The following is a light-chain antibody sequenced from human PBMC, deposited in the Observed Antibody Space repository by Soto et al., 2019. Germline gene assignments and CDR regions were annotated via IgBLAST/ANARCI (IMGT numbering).Light chain of an antibody. V-gene: IGKV3-15*01. CDR3: QQYNNWPRT. J-gene: IGKJ1*01. CDR1: QSVSNN. CDR2: GAS. Sequence: EIVLTQSPGTLSLSPGERATLSCRASQSVSNNYLAWYQQKPGQAPRLLIYGASNRATGIPARFSGSGSGTAFTLTISSLQSEGFALYYCQQYNNWPRTFGQGTKVDIK.